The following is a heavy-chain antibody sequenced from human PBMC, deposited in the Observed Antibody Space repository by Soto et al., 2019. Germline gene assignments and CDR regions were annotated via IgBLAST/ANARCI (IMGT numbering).Heavy chain of an antibody. V-gene: IGHV4-34*01. CDR1: GGSFSGYY. J-gene: IGHJ5*02. CDR3: ARGGGRRSSSSGLNWFDP. CDR2: IKHSGTT. D-gene: IGHD6-6*01. Sequence: SETLSLTCAVDGGSFSGYYWSSIRQPPGNGLEWTGEIKHSGTTNDNPSLKSRVSISVDTSKNQFSLKLSSVTAADPAVYYCARGGGRRSSSSGLNWFDPWGQGTLVTVSS.